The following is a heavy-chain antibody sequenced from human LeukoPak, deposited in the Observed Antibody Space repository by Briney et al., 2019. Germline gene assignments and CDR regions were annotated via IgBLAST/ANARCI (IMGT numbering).Heavy chain of an antibody. J-gene: IGHJ5*02. CDR2: IYYSGST. D-gene: IGHD1-26*01. V-gene: IGHV4-59*01. Sequence: SETLSLTCTVSGGSISSYYWSWIRQPPGKGLEWIGYIYYSGSTNYNPSLKSRVTISVDTSKNQFSLKLSSVTAADTAVYYCARGIVGATGWFDPWGQGTLVTVSS. CDR3: ARGIVGATGWFDP. CDR1: GGSISSYY.